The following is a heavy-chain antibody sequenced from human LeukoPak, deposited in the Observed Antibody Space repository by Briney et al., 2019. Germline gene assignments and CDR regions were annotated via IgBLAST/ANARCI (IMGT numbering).Heavy chain of an antibody. J-gene: IGHJ5*01. D-gene: IGHD6-13*01. CDR3: ARGASSSGFDP. CDR1: GYTFTGYY. CDR2: INPNSGGT. Sequence: ASVKVSCKASGYTFTGYYMHWVRQAPGQGLEWMGYINPNSGGTNFAQKFQGRVTMTRDTSISTVYMELTRLRSDDTAVYHCARGASSSGFDPWGQGTLVTVSS. V-gene: IGHV1-2*02.